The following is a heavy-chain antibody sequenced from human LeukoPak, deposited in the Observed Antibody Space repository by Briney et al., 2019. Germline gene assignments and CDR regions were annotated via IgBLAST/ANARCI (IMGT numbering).Heavy chain of an antibody. Sequence: GGSLRLSCAASGFTFSSYAMSWVRQAPEKGLEWVSSISGGGGSTYYADSVKGRFSISRDNSKNTLYLQMNSLRAEDTAVYYCAKDKSYGGNYLDYWGQGTLVTVSS. CDR2: ISGGGGST. D-gene: IGHD4-23*01. V-gene: IGHV3-23*01. CDR3: AKDKSYGGNYLDY. CDR1: GFTFSSYA. J-gene: IGHJ4*02.